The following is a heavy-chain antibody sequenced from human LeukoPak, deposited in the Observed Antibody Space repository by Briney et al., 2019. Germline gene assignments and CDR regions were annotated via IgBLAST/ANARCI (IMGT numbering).Heavy chain of an antibody. CDR1: GFTFSSYS. CDR2: IVSKADGGAT. D-gene: IGHD6-6*01. Sequence: PGGSLRLSCAASGFTFSSYSMNWVRRAPGKGLEWVGRIVSKADGGATHSAAPVKGRFSILRDDSENTLYLQMNNLDTDDTAVYYCTTPDQARPSRLNTLDHWGQGALVTVSS. J-gene: IGHJ4*02. V-gene: IGHV3-15*04. CDR3: TTPDQARPSRLNTLDH.